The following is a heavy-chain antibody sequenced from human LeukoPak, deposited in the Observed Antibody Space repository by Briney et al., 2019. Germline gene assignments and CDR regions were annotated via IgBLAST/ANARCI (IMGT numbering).Heavy chain of an antibody. CDR1: GYTFTSYD. Sequence: ASVKVSCKASGYTFTSYDINWVRQATGQGLEWMGWMNPNSGNTGYAQKFQGRVTMTRDTSTSTVYMELSSLRSEDTAVYYCAREEYTYYYMDVWGKGTTVTVSS. J-gene: IGHJ6*03. CDR3: AREEYTYYYMDV. CDR2: MNPNSGNT. V-gene: IGHV1-8*01. D-gene: IGHD2/OR15-2a*01.